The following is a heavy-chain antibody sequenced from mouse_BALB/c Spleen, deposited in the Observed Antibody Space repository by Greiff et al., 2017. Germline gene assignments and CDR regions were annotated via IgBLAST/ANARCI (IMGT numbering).Heavy chain of an antibody. CDR3: ARHRYRYDEVDVAYAMDY. Sequence: DVILVESGGGLVQPGGSLKLSCAASGFTFSSYTMSWVRQTPEKRLAWVAYISNGGGSTYYPDTVKGRFTISRDNAKNTLYLQMSSLKSEDTAMYYCARHRYRYDEVDVAYAMDYWGQGTSVTVSS. CDR1: GFTFSSYT. J-gene: IGHJ4*01. CDR2: ISNGGGST. D-gene: IGHD2-14*01. V-gene: IGHV5-12-2*01.